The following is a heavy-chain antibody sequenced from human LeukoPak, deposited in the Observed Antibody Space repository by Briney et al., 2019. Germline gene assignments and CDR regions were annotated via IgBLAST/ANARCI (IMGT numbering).Heavy chain of an antibody. CDR1: GFTFSSYA. V-gene: IGHV3-23*01. J-gene: IGHJ6*03. Sequence: PGGSLRLSCAASGFTFSSYAMSWVRQAPGKGLEWVSAISGSGGSTYYADSVKGRFTISRDNSKNTLYLQMNSLRAEDTAVYYCAKRAGDYCSSTSCPYYYYYMDVWGKGTMVTVSS. D-gene: IGHD2-2*01. CDR3: AKRAGDYCSSTSCPYYYYYMDV. CDR2: ISGSGGST.